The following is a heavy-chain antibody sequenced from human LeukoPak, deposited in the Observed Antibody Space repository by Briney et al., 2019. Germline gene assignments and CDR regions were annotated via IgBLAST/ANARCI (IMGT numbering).Heavy chain of an antibody. CDR1: GGSISSSNW. CDR3: ARSQYSSGWSTVNWFDP. CDR2: IYHSGST. V-gene: IGHV4-4*02. J-gene: IGHJ5*02. D-gene: IGHD6-19*01. Sequence: SGTLSLTCAVSGGSISSSNWWSWVRQPPGKGLEWIGEIYHSGSTNYNPSLKSRVTISVDTSKNQFSLKLSSVTAADTAVYYCARSQYSSGWSTVNWFDPWGQGTLVTVSS.